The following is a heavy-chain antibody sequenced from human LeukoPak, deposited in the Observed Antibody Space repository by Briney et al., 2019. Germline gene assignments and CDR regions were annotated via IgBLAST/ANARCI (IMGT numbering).Heavy chain of an antibody. D-gene: IGHD6-19*01. J-gene: IGHJ5*02. CDR3: ARHSSSGWYWFDP. CDR2: IYYSGST. V-gene: IGHV4-59*08. Sequence: PETLSLTCTVSGGSISSYYWSWIRQPPGKGLEWIGYIYYSGSTNYNPSLKSRVTISVDTSKSQFSLKLSSVTATDTAVYYCARHSSSGWYWFDPWGQGTLVTVSS. CDR1: GGSISSYY.